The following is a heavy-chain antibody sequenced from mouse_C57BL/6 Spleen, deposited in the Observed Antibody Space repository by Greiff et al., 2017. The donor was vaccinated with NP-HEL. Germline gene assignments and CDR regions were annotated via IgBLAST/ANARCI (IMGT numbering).Heavy chain of an antibody. Sequence: EVKVVESGGDLVKPGGSLKLSCAASGFTFSSYGMSWVRQTPDKRLEWVATISSGGSYTYYPDSVKGRFTISRDNAKNTLYLQMSSLKSEDTAMYYCARQRDGSSSFDYWGQGTTLTVSS. CDR3: ARQRDGSSSFDY. CDR2: ISSGGSYT. D-gene: IGHD1-1*01. J-gene: IGHJ2*01. V-gene: IGHV5-6*01. CDR1: GFTFSSYG.